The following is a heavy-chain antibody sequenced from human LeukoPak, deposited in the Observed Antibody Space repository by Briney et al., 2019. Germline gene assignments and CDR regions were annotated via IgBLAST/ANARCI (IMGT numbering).Heavy chain of an antibody. D-gene: IGHD3-22*01. CDR1: GGSFSGYY. CDR2: IKQDGSEK. Sequence: ETLSLTCAVYGGSFSGYYWSWIRQPPGKGLEWVANIKQDGSEKYYVDSVKGRFTISRDNAKNSLYLQMNSLRAEDTAVYYCARDADYYDSSGYEYWGQGTLVTVSS. J-gene: IGHJ4*02. CDR3: ARDADYYDSSGYEY. V-gene: IGHV3-7*01.